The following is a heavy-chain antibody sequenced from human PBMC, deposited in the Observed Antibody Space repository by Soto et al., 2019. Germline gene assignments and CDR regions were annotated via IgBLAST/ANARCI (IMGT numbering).Heavy chain of an antibody. CDR3: ARGVAPMVYAIRGAWFDP. CDR2: IYYSGST. CDR1: GGSISSGGYY. Sequence: TLSLTCTVSGGSISSGGYYWGWIRQHPGKGLEWIGYIYYSGSTYYNPSLKSRVTISVDTSKNQFSLKLSSVTAADTAVYYCARGVAPMVYAIRGAWFDPWGQGTLVTVSS. D-gene: IGHD2-8*01. J-gene: IGHJ5*02. V-gene: IGHV4-31*03.